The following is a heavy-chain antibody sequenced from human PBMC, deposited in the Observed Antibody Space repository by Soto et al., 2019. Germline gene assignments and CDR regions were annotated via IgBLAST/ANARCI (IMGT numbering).Heavy chain of an antibody. V-gene: IGHV3-48*04. CDR1: GFTFSGYS. CDR3: ARARPTSGPAYGLDI. J-gene: IGHJ3*02. CDR2: IGSTGSVT. D-gene: IGHD4-17*01. Sequence: EVQLVESGGGLVQPGGSLRLSCAVSGFTFSGYSFNWVRQAPGRGLEWVSFIGSTGSVTHYADSVMGRFTISRDNARNSLYLQMDSLRADDTAVYRYARARPTSGPAYGLDIWGQGTVVTVSS.